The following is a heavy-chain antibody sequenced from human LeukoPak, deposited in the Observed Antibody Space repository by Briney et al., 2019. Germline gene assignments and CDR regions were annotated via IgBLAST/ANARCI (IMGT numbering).Heavy chain of an antibody. CDR2: INHSGST. CDR1: GGSFSGYY. Sequence: PSETLSLTCAVYGGSFSGYYWSWIRRPPGKGLEWIGEINHSGSTNYNPSLKSRVTISVDTSKNQFSLKLSSVTAADTAVYYCARGKWELPDYWGRGTLVTVSS. V-gene: IGHV4-34*01. CDR3: ARGKWELPDY. J-gene: IGHJ4*02. D-gene: IGHD1-26*01.